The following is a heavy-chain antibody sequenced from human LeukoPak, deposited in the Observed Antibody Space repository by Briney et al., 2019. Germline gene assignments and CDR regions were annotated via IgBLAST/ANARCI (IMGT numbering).Heavy chain of an antibody. D-gene: IGHD6-13*01. CDR3: AREPKIAAAGTFDY. CDR2: INTNTGNP. Sequence: GASVKVSCKASGYTFSSYAMNWVRQAPGQGLEWMGWINTNTGNPTYAQGFTGRFVFSLDTSVGTAYLQISSLKAEDTAVYYCAREPKIAAAGTFDYWGQGTLVTVSS. V-gene: IGHV7-4-1*02. J-gene: IGHJ4*02. CDR1: GYTFSSYA.